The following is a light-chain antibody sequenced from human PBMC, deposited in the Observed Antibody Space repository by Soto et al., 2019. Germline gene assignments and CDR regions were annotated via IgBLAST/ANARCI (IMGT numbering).Light chain of an antibody. CDR3: QKYDSAPWT. J-gene: IGKJ1*01. CDR2: SAA. V-gene: IGKV1-27*01. CDR1: QGISNH. Sequence: DIQMTRSPSSLSASVGDRVTITCRASQGISNHLAWYQQKPGKVPKLLIYSAAILQSGVPSRFSGSGSGTEFTLTISSLQPEDVATYYCQKYDSAPWTFGQGTKVDVK.